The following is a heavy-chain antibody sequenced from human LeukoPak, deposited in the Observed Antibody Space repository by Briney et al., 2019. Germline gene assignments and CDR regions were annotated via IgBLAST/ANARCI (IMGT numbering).Heavy chain of an antibody. Sequence: ASVKVSCKASGYTFTGYYMHWVRQAPGQGLEWMGRINPNSGGTNYAQKFQGRVTMTRDTSISTAYMELSRLRSDDTAVYYCARDPEMATISAFDYWGQGTLVTVSS. J-gene: IGHJ4*02. CDR2: INPNSGGT. CDR1: GYTFTGYY. V-gene: IGHV1-2*06. D-gene: IGHD5-24*01. CDR3: ARDPEMATISAFDY.